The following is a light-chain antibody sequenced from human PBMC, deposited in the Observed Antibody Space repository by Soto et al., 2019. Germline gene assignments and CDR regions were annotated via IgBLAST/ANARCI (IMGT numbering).Light chain of an antibody. V-gene: IGLV2-11*01. CDR2: DVS. J-gene: IGLJ2*01. Sequence: QSVLTQPRSVSGSPGQSVTISCTGTSSDVGGYNYVSWYQQHPGKAPKLMIYDVSKRPSGVPDRFSGSQSGNTASLTISGLQAEDEADYYCCSYAGSYPLVFGGGTKVTVL. CDR1: SSDVGGYNY. CDR3: CSYAGSYPLV.